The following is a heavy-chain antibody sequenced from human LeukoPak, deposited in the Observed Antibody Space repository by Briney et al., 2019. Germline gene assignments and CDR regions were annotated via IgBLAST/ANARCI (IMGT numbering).Heavy chain of an antibody. Sequence: PSETLSLTCTVSGGSVSSSSYYWGWIRQPPGKGLEWIGSVYYSGSTYQNPSLKSRVTISVDTSKNQFSLKLSSVTAADTAVYYCARLSGATNTGDYYYYMDVWGKGTTVTISS. CDR1: GGSVSSSSYY. V-gene: IGHV4-39*07. J-gene: IGHJ6*03. CDR2: VYYSGST. CDR3: ARLSGATNTGDYYYYMDV. D-gene: IGHD1-26*01.